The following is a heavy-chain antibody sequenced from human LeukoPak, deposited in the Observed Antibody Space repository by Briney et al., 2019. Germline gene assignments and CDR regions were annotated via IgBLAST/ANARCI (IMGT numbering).Heavy chain of an antibody. J-gene: IGHJ4*02. CDR3: ARVNWNALGYYFDY. CDR2: IAYDGSNK. D-gene: IGHD1-20*01. Sequence: GRSLRLSCAASGFTFSSYAMHWVRQAPGKGLEWVAVIAYDGSNKYYADSVKGRFTISRDNSKNTLYLQMNSLRAEDTAVYYCARVNWNALGYYFDYWGQGTLVTVSS. CDR1: GFTFSSYA. V-gene: IGHV3-30*04.